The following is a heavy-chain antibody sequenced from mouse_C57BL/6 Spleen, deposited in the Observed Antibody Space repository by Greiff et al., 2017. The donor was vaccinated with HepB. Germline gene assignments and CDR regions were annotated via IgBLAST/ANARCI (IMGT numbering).Heavy chain of an antibody. V-gene: IGHV5-9*01. Sequence: DVQLVESGGGLVKPGGSLKLSCAASGFTFSSYTMSWVRQTPEKRLEWVATISGGGGNTYYPDSVKGRFTISRDNAKNTLYLQMSSLRSEDTALYYCARQGLGRVWFAYWGQGTLVTVSA. CDR3: ARQGLGRVWFAY. J-gene: IGHJ3*01. CDR2: ISGGGGNT. D-gene: IGHD4-1*01. CDR1: GFTFSSYT.